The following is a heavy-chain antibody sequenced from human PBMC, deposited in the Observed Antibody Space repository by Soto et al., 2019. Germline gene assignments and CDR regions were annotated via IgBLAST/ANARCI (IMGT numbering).Heavy chain of an antibody. D-gene: IGHD3-3*02. CDR3: AREPARIFGVVYHDY. Sequence: QVHLVQSGAEVKKPGATVKISCKASGYTFSTHGISWVRRAPGQGLEWMGWLSIYNGNTNYAQKFQGRVAMTTDTSTCAAEMELTSLRSDDTAVYYCAREPARIFGVVYHDYWGQGTLVTVSS. J-gene: IGHJ4*02. CDR1: GYTFSTHG. CDR2: LSIYNGNT. V-gene: IGHV1-18*01.